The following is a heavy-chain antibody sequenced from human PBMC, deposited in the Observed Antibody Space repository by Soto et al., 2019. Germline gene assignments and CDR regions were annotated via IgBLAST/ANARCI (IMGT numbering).Heavy chain of an antibody. CDR1: GFTFSSYW. CDR3: VRDRGYSVFDY. Sequence: PGGSLRLSCAASGFTFSSYWMSWVRQAPGKGLEWVANTNQDESEKNYLDSVKGRFTVFRDNAKNSLYLQMNSLRVEDTAVYYCVRDRGYSVFDYWGQGTRVTVSS. CDR2: TNQDESEK. V-gene: IGHV3-7*01. D-gene: IGHD3-22*01. J-gene: IGHJ4*02.